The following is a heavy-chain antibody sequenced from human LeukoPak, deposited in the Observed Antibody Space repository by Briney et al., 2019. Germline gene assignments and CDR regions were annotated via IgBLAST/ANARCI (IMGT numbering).Heavy chain of an antibody. D-gene: IGHD3-10*01. CDR1: GGSFSDYS. Sequence: PSETLSLTCAVYGGSFSDYSWTWIRQPPGKGLEWIGEINHSGGTNHNPSLMSRVIMSVDTSKNQISLKVSSVTAADTAVYYCARVGSIYGSGSFRPHWGQGTLVTVSS. CDR2: INHSGGT. CDR3: ARVGSIYGSGSFRPH. V-gene: IGHV4-34*01. J-gene: IGHJ4*02.